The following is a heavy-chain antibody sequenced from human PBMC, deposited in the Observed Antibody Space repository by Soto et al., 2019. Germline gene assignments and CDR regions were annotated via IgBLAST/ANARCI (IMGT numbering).Heavy chain of an antibody. D-gene: IGHD3-10*01. J-gene: IGHJ5*02. CDR3: ARGRLLLWFGET. V-gene: IGHV4-34*01. CDR2: INHSGST. CDR1: GGSFSGYY. Sequence: QVQLQQWGAGLLKPSETLSLTCAVYGGSFSGYYWSWIRQPPGKGLEWIGEINHSGSTNYNPSLKSRVTISVDTSKNQFSLTLSSVTAADTAVYYCARGRLLLWFGETWGQGTLVTVSS.